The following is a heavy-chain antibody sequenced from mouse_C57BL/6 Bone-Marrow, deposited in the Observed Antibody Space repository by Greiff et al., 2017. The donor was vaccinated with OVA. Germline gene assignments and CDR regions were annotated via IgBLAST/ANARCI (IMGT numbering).Heavy chain of an antibody. J-gene: IGHJ2*01. Sequence: EVKLVESGGGLVQPGGSLKLSCAASGFTFSDYYMYWVRQTPEKRLEWVAYISNGGGSTYYPDTVKGRFTISRDNAKNTLYLQMSRLKSEDTAMYYCARQGGNYDYFDYWGQGTTLTVAS. CDR2: ISNGGGST. V-gene: IGHV5-12*01. CDR1: GFTFSDYY. D-gene: IGHD2-1*01. CDR3: ARQGGNYDYFDY.